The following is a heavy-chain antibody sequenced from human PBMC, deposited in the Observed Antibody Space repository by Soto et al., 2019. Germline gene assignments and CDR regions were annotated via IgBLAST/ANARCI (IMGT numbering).Heavy chain of an antibody. J-gene: IGHJ3*02. D-gene: IGHD2-2*02. V-gene: IGHV4-59*01. Sequence: SETLSLTCTVSGGSISSYYWSWIRQPPGKGLEWIGYIYYSGSTNYNPSLKSRVTISVDTSKNQFSLKLSSVTAADTAVYYCARVDIVVVPAAIEYAFDIWGQGTMVTVSS. CDR1: GGSISSYY. CDR2: IYYSGST. CDR3: ARVDIVVVPAAIEYAFDI.